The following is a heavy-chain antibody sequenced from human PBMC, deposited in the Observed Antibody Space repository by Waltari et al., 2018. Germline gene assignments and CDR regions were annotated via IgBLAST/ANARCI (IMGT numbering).Heavy chain of an antibody. D-gene: IGHD2-8*01. J-gene: IGHJ4*02. CDR3: VKDHCTDTICYPGGGYFDY. CDR2: TSQDGSNK. CDR1: GFTFSIYG. V-gene: IGHV3-30*18. Sequence: QVQLVESGGGVVQPGRSLRLSCAASGFTFSIYGMHWVRQAPGKGLEWVAITSQDGSNKYYADSVKGRFTISRDKSKSTLYLQMNSLRAEDTAVYYCVKDHCTDTICYPGGGYFDYWGQGTLVTVSS.